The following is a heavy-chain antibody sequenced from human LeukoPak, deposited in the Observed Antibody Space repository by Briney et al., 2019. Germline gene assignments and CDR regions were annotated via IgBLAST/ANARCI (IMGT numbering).Heavy chain of an antibody. Sequence: PGGSLRLSCAASGFTFSSYSMNWVRQAPGKGLEWVSSISSSSSYIYYADSVKGRFTISRDNAKNSLCLQMNSLRAEDTAVYYCARSDGTGAFDIWGQGTMVTVSS. D-gene: IGHD5-24*01. CDR1: GFTFSSYS. CDR2: ISSSSSYI. J-gene: IGHJ3*02. CDR3: ARSDGTGAFDI. V-gene: IGHV3-21*01.